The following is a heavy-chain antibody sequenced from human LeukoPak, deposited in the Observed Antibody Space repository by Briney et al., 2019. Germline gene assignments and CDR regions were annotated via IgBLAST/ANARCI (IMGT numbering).Heavy chain of an antibody. D-gene: IGHD3-10*01. CDR1: GGSFSGYY. Sequence: SETLSLTCVVYGGSFSGYYWGWIRQPPGKGLEWIGEINHSGSTYYNPSLKSRITISLDTSKNQSSLKLSSVTAADTAVYYCARHSTLYDSGEENFDYWGQGTLVTVSS. CDR2: INHSGST. CDR3: ARHSTLYDSGEENFDY. J-gene: IGHJ4*02. V-gene: IGHV4-34*01.